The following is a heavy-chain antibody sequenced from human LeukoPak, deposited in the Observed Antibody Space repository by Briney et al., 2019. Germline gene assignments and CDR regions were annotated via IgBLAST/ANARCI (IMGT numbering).Heavy chain of an antibody. CDR3: ARGVITGTTLGYYYYMDV. CDR2: ISAYNGNT. V-gene: IGHV1-18*01. D-gene: IGHD1-20*01. CDR1: GYTFTSYG. Sequence: GASVKVSCKASGYTFTSYGISWVRQAPGQGLEWMGWISAYNGNTNYAQKLQGRVTITADKSTSTAYMELSSLRSEDTAVYYCARGVITGTTLGYYYYMDVWGKGTTVTVSS. J-gene: IGHJ6*03.